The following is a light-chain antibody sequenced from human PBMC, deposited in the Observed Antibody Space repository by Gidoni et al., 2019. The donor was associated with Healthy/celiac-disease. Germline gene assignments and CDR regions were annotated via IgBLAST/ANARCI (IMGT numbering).Light chain of an antibody. CDR2: AAS. Sequence: DIQMTQSPSSRSASVGDRVTITCRASQSISSYLNWYQQKPGKAPNLLIYAASGLQSGVPTRFSGSGSGTDFTLTISSLHPEDFATYYCQQSFSTPRTCGQGTKVEIK. CDR1: QSISSY. V-gene: IGKV1-39*01. J-gene: IGKJ1*01. CDR3: QQSFSTPRT.